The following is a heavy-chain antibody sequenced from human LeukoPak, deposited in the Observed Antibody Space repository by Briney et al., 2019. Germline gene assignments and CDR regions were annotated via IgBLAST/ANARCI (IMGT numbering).Heavy chain of an antibody. Sequence: GGSLRLSCAASGFSFSSYEMNWVRQAPGKGLEWVANIKQDGSEKNYVDSVKGRFTISRDNAKNSVDLQMNSLRVEGTAVYYCARDFRFHDDYWGQGTLVTVSS. CDR1: GFSFSSYE. J-gene: IGHJ4*02. CDR2: IKQDGSEK. CDR3: ARDFRFHDDY. V-gene: IGHV3-7*01.